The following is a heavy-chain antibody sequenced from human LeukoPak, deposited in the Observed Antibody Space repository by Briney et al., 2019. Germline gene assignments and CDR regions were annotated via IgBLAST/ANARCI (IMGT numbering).Heavy chain of an antibody. CDR3: ARHFAYSSSSYFDY. CDR2: VYYTGST. V-gene: IGHV4-59*08. Sequence: SETLSLTCRVSGGSFSNYYWSWIRQPPGKGLEWVGYVYYTGSTNYNPSLKSRVTMFEDKSKNQFSLRLYSVTVADTAVYYCARHFAYSSSSYFDYWGQGSLVTVSS. J-gene: IGHJ4*02. CDR1: GGSFSNYY. D-gene: IGHD6-6*01.